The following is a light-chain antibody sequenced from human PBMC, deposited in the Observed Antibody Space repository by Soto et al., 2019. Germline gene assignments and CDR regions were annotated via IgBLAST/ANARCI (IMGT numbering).Light chain of an antibody. J-gene: IGKJ5*01. V-gene: IGKV3-20*01. CDR1: QSVSSSY. Sequence: EIVLTQSPGTLSLSPGERATFSCRASQSVSSSYLAWYQQKPGQAPRLLIYGASSRATGIPDRFSGSGSGTDFTLTISRLEPEDFAVYYCQQYGGTFGQGTRLEIK. CDR3: QQYGGT. CDR2: GAS.